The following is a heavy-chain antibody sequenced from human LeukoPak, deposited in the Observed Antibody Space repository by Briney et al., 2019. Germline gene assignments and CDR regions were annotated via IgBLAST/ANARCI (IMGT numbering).Heavy chain of an antibody. J-gene: IGHJ4*02. CDR2: IYYSGST. CDR1: GGSISSTTYY. D-gene: IGHD3-10*01. CDR3: ARIRRRGEYYYGSGETYYFDY. Sequence: SETLSLTCTVSGGSISSTTYYWGWIRQPPGKGLEWIGSIYYSGSTYYNPSLKSRVTISVDTSKNQFSLRLNSVTAADTAVYYCARIRRRGEYYYGSGETYYFDYWGQGTLVTVSS. V-gene: IGHV4-39*01.